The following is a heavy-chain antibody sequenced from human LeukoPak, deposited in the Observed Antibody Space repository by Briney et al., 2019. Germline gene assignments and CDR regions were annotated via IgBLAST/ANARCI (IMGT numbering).Heavy chain of an antibody. CDR3: AKQPIAAAGIQYYFDY. CDR1: GFTFSSYA. J-gene: IGHJ4*02. V-gene: IGHV3-23*01. Sequence: GGSLRLSCAASGFTFSSYAMSWVRQAPGKGLERVSAISGSGGSTYYADSVKGRSTISRDNSKNTLYLQMNSLRAEDTAVYYCAKQPIAAAGIQYYFDYWGQGTLVTVSS. D-gene: IGHD6-13*01. CDR2: ISGSGGST.